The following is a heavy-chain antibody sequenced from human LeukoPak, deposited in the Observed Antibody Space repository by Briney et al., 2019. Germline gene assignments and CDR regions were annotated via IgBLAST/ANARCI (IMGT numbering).Heavy chain of an antibody. CDR3: AKTTVTTFGAFDI. J-gene: IGHJ3*02. Sequence: PSETLSLTCTVSGGSISSYYWSWIRQPPGKGLEWIGEIYHSGSTNYNPSLKSRVTISVDKSKNQFSLKLSSVTAADTAVYYCAKTTVTTFGAFDIWGQGTMVTVSS. V-gene: IGHV4-59*12. D-gene: IGHD4-17*01. CDR1: GGSISSYY. CDR2: IYHSGST.